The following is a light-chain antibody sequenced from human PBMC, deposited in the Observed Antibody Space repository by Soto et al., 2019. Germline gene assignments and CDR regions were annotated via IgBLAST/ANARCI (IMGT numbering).Light chain of an antibody. V-gene: IGKV1-5*01. Sequence: DIQMTQSPSTLSASVGDRVTITCRASQSISSWLAWYQQKPGKAPKLLIYDASSLESGVPSRCSGSVSVTEFTLTISSLQPDDFATYSCQQYNSYPYTFGQGNKLEIK. J-gene: IGKJ2*01. CDR2: DAS. CDR1: QSISSW. CDR3: QQYNSYPYT.